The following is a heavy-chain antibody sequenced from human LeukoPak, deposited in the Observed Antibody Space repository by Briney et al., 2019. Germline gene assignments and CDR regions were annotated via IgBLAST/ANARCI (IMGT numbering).Heavy chain of an antibody. CDR2: INPNSGGT. D-gene: IGHD3-16*01. V-gene: IGHV1-2*02. Sequence: ASVKVSCKASGYTFTGYYMHWVRQAPGQGLEWMGWINPNSGGTNYAQKFQGRVTMTRDTSISTAYMELSRLRSDDTAVYYCAREHYGLIMGRDYFDYWGQGTLVTVSS. CDR3: AREHYGLIMGRDYFDY. J-gene: IGHJ4*02. CDR1: GYTFTGYY.